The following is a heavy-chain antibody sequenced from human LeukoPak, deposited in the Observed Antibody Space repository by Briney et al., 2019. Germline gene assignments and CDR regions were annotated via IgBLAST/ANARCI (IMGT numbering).Heavy chain of an antibody. J-gene: IGHJ5*02. CDR1: GGSISSYY. V-gene: IGHV4-59*01. CDR3: ASGAARDWFDP. CDR2: IYYSGST. D-gene: IGHD6-6*01. Sequence: SETLSLTCTVSGGSISSYYWSWIRQPPGKGLEWIGYIYYSGSTNYNPSLKSRVTISVDTSKNRFSLKLSSVTAADTAVYYCASGAARDWFDPWGQGTLVTVSS.